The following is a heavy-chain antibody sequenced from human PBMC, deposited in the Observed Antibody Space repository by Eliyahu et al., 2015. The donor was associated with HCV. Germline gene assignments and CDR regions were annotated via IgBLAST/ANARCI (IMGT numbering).Heavy chain of an antibody. D-gene: IGHD3-3*01. CDR2: INHSGST. V-gene: IGHV4-34*01. CDR3: ARCPLKVYDFWSGYWDCFDY. Sequence: QVQLQQWGAGLLKPSETLSLTCAVYGESFSGYYWSWIRQPPGKGLEWIGEINHSGSTNYNPSLKSRVTISVDTSKNQFSLKLSSVTAADTAVYYCARCPLKVYDFWSGYWDCFDYWGQGTLVTVSS. J-gene: IGHJ4*02. CDR1: GESFSGYY.